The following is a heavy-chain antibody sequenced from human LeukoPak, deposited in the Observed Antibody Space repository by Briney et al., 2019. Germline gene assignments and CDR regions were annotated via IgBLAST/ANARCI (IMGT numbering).Heavy chain of an antibody. D-gene: IGHD4-23*01. Sequence: SETLSLTCTVSGGSISSYYWSWIRQPPGKGLEWIGYIYYSGSTNYNPSLKSRVTISVDTSKNQFSLKLSSVTAADTAVYYCARGRGNGAYWGQGTLVTVSS. CDR3: ARGRGNGAY. CDR1: GGSISSYY. CDR2: IYYSGST. V-gene: IGHV4-59*01. J-gene: IGHJ4*02.